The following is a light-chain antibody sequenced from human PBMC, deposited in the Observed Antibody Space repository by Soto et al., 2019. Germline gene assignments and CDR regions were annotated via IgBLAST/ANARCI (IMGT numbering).Light chain of an antibody. CDR2: GTS. V-gene: IGKV3-20*01. J-gene: IGKJ5*01. CDR3: NQYGNSGIT. Sequence: VLTQSPGTLSLSPGERATLSCGASQTLKSYSLAWYQQKAGQAPRLLIYGTSTRATGIPERFSGSGYGNDFDITLSRLAPEDFAVYYCNQYGNSGITFGQWTRLEIK. CDR1: QTLKSYS.